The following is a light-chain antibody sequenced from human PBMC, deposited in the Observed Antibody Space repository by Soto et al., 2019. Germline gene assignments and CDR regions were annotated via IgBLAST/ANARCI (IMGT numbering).Light chain of an antibody. J-gene: IGKJ2*01. CDR1: HSLLYSDGNTY. CDR2: HVS. CDR3: MQSVRWPPYT. Sequence: DVVMTQSPLSLPVTLGQPASISCRSSHSLLYSDGNTYLNWFQQSQGQSPRRLIYHVSNRDSGVPDRVSGSGSGTDFRLKISRVEAEDVGVYYCMQSVRWPPYTFGQGTKLEIK. V-gene: IGKV2-30*01.